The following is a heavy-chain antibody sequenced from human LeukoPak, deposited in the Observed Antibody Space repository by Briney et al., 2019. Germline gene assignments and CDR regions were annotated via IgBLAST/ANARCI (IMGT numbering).Heavy chain of an antibody. Sequence: SVTVSCKASGGTFSSYAISWVRQAPGQGLEWMGRIIPILGIANYAQKFQGRVTITADKSTSTAYMELSSLRSEDTAVYYCASPVGRTYYYYGMDVWGQGTTVTVSS. CDR2: IIPILGIA. CDR3: ASPVGRTYYYYGMDV. CDR1: GGTFSSYA. D-gene: IGHD1-26*01. V-gene: IGHV1-69*04. J-gene: IGHJ6*02.